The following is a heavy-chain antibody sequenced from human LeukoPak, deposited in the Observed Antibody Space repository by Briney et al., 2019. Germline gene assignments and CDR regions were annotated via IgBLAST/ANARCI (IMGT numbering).Heavy chain of an antibody. Sequence: GESLKISCQGSRAKINKYWSVWVRQLPGKGLEYMGMIYKDDAETKYSPSFQGQVTISADKSITTAYLQWSSLKVSDSAMYYCATWDYYDISGDYTYKWFDPWGQGTLVTVSS. J-gene: IGHJ5*02. D-gene: IGHD3-22*01. CDR1: RAKINKYW. V-gene: IGHV5-51*01. CDR2: IYKDDAET. CDR3: ATWDYYDISGDYTYKWFDP.